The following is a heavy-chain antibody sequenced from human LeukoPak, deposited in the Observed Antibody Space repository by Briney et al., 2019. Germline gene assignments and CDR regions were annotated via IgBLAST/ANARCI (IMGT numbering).Heavy chain of an antibody. CDR2: ISSNGGST. V-gene: IGHV3-64*01. D-gene: IGHD3-10*01. CDR1: GFIFSSYS. CDR3: AAGSRTKNYGSGLRTTDDAFDI. J-gene: IGHJ3*02. Sequence: GGSLRLSCTASGFIFSSYSMHWVRQAPGKGLEFVSAISSNGGSTFYANSVKGRFTISRDTSKNTLYLQMGSLRAEDMAVYYCAAGSRTKNYGSGLRTTDDAFDIWGQGTMVTVSS.